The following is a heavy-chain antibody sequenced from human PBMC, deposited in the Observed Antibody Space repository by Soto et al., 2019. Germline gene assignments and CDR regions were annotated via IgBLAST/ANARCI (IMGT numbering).Heavy chain of an antibody. V-gene: IGHV3-21*04. CDR3: ARPSGGSYPKSRVYDY. Sequence: EVRLVASGGGLVKPGGSLRLSCVTSGFIFTTNSMNWVRQVPEKGLQWLSSISSSGTFKSYGDSVKGRFTISRDNAKNSLFLEMNNLRGEDAAIYYCARPSGGSYPKSRVYDYWGQGTLVTVAS. CDR2: ISSSGTFK. J-gene: IGHJ4*02. D-gene: IGHD3-10*01. CDR1: GFIFTTNS.